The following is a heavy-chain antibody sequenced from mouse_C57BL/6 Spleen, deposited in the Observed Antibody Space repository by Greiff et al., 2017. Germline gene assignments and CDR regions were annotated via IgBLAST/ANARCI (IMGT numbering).Heavy chain of an antibody. V-gene: IGHV1-82*01. CDR1: GYAFSSSW. D-gene: IGHD2-4*01. Sequence: QVQLQQSGPELVKPGASVKISCKASGYAFSSSWMNWVKQRPGKGLEWIGRIYPGDGDTNYNGKFKGKATLTADKSSSTAYMQLSSLTSEDSAVYFCARTYYDYYFDYWGQGTTLTVSS. CDR2: IYPGDGDT. CDR3: ARTYYDYYFDY. J-gene: IGHJ2*01.